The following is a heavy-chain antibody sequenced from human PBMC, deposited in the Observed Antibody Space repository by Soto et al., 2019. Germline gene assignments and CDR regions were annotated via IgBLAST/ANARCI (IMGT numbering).Heavy chain of an antibody. CDR2: ISAHNGNR. J-gene: IGHJ4*02. Sequence: QVQLVQSGVEVKKPGASVKVSCKASGYIFTSYGISWVRQAPGQGLEWMGWISAHNGNRKYAQKLQGRVTMTTDTSTSTAYMELRSLRADDTAVYYCARDLGGFPDYWGQGTLVTVSS. D-gene: IGHD5-12*01. V-gene: IGHV1-18*01. CDR1: GYIFTSYG. CDR3: ARDLGGFPDY.